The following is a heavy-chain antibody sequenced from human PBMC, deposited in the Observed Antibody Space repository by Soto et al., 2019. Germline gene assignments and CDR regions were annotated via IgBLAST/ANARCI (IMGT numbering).Heavy chain of an antibody. CDR2: GYSSGTS. CDR3: ARDIGSYAYAQGY. J-gene: IGHJ4*02. D-gene: IGHD3-10*02. Sequence: SETLSLTCSVSGGSINSYWWSWLRQPAGKGLEGIGRGYSSGTSDYNPSLNSRATMSVETSETQFSLNLTSVTAADTEVYYCARDIGSYAYAQGYWGQGIKVTVSS. V-gene: IGHV4-4*07. CDR1: GGSINSYW.